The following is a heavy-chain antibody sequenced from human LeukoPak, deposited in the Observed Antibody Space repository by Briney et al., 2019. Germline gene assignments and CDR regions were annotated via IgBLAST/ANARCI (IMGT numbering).Heavy chain of an antibody. J-gene: IGHJ4*02. D-gene: IGHD6-19*01. CDR3: AKMSWAESLGE. CDR2: VSGGGDTT. CDR1: GFTFSSYS. V-gene: IGHV3-23*01. Sequence: PGGSLRLSCAASGFTFSSYSMNWVRQAPGRGLEWVSSVSGGGDTTHYADPVKGRFTISRDISKNTVYLQMNSLRDEDTALYYCAKMSWAESLGEWGPGTVVTVSS.